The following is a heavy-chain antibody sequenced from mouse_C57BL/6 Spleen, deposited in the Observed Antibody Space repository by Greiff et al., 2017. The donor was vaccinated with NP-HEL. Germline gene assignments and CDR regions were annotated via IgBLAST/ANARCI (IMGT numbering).Heavy chain of an antibody. D-gene: IGHD4-1*01. CDR3: WNWDVFAY. Sequence: EVQLQQSGAELVRPGASVKLSCTASGFNITDYYMPWVKQRPEQGLEWIGRIDPEDGDTEYAPTFQGKATMTADTSSNTAYLQLSSLTSEDTAVYYCWNWDVFAYWGQGTLVTVSA. CDR2: IDPEDGDT. V-gene: IGHV14-1*01. J-gene: IGHJ3*01. CDR1: GFNITDYY.